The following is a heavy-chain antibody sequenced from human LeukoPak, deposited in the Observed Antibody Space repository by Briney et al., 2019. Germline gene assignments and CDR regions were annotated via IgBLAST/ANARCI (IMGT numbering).Heavy chain of an antibody. J-gene: IGHJ4*02. CDR1: GGSISSSNW. CDR2: IFHSGST. D-gene: IGHD3-10*01. Sequence: SRTLSLTCAVSGGSISSSNWWRWVRQPPGKGLEWSWEIFHSGSTNCNPSLKSRVPISVDKSKNLFALKLSSVPAADTAVYYCARDGVSGRAFDYGGQETLVSVSS. CDR3: ARDGVSGRAFDY. V-gene: IGHV4-4*02.